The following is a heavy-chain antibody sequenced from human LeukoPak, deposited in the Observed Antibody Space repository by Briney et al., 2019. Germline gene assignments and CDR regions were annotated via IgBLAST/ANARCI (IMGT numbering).Heavy chain of an antibody. V-gene: IGHV3-23*01. D-gene: IGHD2-8*01. J-gene: IGHJ4*02. CDR1: GYILSSYA. Sequence: GGALRLSCAAPGYILSSYAMTRVPQAPGKGLEWVSPISCSGGRTNSADSVKRRFTISSDHSKITGYQQTNSLRPDGASVYDCAKDRSCINDVCHGDFDYWGQGNLVTVSS. CDR3: AKDRSCINDVCHGDFDY. CDR2: ISCSGGRT.